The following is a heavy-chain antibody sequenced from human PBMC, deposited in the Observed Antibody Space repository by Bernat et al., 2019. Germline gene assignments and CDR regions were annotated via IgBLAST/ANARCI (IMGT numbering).Heavy chain of an antibody. CDR1: GGTFSSYA. CDR2: IIPIFGTA. Sequence: QVQLVQSGAEVKKPGSSVKVSCKASGGTFSSYAISWVRQAPGQGLELMGGIIPIFGTANYAQKFQGRVTITADKSTSTAYMELSSLRSEDTAVYYCARGRLGSSSWRSYYYGMDVWGQGTTVTVSS. J-gene: IGHJ6*02. CDR3: ARGRLGSSSWRSYYYGMDV. D-gene: IGHD6-13*01. V-gene: IGHV1-69*06.